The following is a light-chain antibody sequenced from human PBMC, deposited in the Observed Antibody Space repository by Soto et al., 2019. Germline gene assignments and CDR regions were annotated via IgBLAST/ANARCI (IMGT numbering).Light chain of an antibody. CDR1: QSVYSNS. CDR3: HHYGIPQWP. CDR2: AAS. V-gene: IGKV3-20*01. Sequence: MVWTQSPGNLSLSPGEGATLSCRASQSVYSNSLAWYRQRPGQAPRLLISAASSRASGIPDRFSGSGSGTDFPLSICTLEPEDFALYYCHHYGIPQWPFAQGTKVDIK. J-gene: IGKJ1*01.